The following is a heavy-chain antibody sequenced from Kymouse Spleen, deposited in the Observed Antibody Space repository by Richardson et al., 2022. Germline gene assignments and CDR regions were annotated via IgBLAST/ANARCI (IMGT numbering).Heavy chain of an antibody. D-gene: IGHD2-8*01. Sequence: QVQLQQWGAGLLKPSETLSLTCAVYGGSFSGYYWSWIRQPPGKGLEWIGEINHSGSTNYNPSLKSRVTISVDTSKNQFSLKLSSVTAADTAVYYCARESCTNGVCLAHAFDIWGQGTMVTVSS. CDR1: GGSFSGYY. CDR3: ARESCTNGVCLAHAFDI. J-gene: IGHJ3*02. CDR2: INHSGST. V-gene: IGHV4-34*01.